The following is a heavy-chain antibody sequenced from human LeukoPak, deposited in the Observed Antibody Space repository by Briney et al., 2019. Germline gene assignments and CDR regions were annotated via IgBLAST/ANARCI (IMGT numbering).Heavy chain of an antibody. V-gene: IGHV4-39*01. Sequence: SETLSLTCTVSGGSISSSNYYWGWIRQPPGKGLEWIGTIYYSGSTYYNPSLKSRITISVDTSKNQFSLQLNSVTPEDTAVYYCARRRGTAQAFDYWGQGTLVTVSS. CDR3: ARRRGTAQAFDY. CDR2: IYYSGST. D-gene: IGHD6-13*01. CDR1: GGSISSSNYY. J-gene: IGHJ4*02.